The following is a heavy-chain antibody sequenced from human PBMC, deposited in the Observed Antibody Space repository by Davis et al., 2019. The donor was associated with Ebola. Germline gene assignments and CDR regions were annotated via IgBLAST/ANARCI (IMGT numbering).Heavy chain of an antibody. CDR1: GGSFSGYY. Sequence: MPSETLSLTCAVYGGSFSGYYWSWIRQPPGKGLEWIGYIYYSGSTNYNPSLKSRVTISVDTSKNQFSLKLSSVTAADTAVYYCARDQYDFWSGYYGAANWFDPWGQGTLVTVSS. CDR2: IYYSGST. V-gene: IGHV4-59*01. D-gene: IGHD3-3*01. CDR3: ARDQYDFWSGYYGAANWFDP. J-gene: IGHJ5*02.